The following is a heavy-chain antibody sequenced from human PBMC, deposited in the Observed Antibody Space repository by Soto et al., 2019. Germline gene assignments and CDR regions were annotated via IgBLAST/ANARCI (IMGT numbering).Heavy chain of an antibody. CDR3: ARGSLLRFLEWLFDY. J-gene: IGHJ4*02. CDR1: GDSVSSTSAA. CDR2: TYYRSKWYN. Sequence: PXQTLSLPWAISGDSVSSTSAAWNLIRQSPSIGLEWLGRTYYRSKWYNDYAVSVKSRITINPDTSKNQFSLQLNSVTPEDTAVYYCARGSLLRFLEWLFDYWGQGTLVTVSS. D-gene: IGHD3-3*01. V-gene: IGHV6-1*01.